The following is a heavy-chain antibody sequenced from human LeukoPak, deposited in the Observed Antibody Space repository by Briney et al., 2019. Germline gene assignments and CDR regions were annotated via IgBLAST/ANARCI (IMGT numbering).Heavy chain of an antibody. V-gene: IGHV1-18*01. CDR3: ARDKYYARASYGMDV. CDR1: GYTFTSYG. J-gene: IGHJ6*02. D-gene: IGHD1-26*01. CDR2: ISAYNGNT. Sequence: ASVKVSCKASGYTFTSYGISWVRQAPGQGLEWMGWISAYNGNTNYAQKLQGRVTMTTDTSTSTAYMELRSLRAEDTAVYYCARDKYYARASYGMDVWGQGTTVTVSS.